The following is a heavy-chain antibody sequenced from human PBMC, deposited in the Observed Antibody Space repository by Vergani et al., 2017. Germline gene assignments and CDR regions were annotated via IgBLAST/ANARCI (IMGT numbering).Heavy chain of an antibody. V-gene: IGHV3-23*01. J-gene: IGHJ5*01. CDR2: ISGGGGST. Sequence: EVQLLESGGGLVQPGGSLRLSCAASGFTFSNYAMSWVRQAPGKGLEWVSSISGGGGSTYYAESVKGRFTISRDNSKNTLYLQMNSLRAEDTAVYYCAKGHGLRQSNWFDSWGQGTLVIVSS. CDR1: GFTFSNYA. CDR3: AKGHGLRQSNWFDS. D-gene: IGHD2-15*01.